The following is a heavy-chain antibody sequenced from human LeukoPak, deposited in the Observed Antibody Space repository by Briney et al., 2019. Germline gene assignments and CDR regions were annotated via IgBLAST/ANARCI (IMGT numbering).Heavy chain of an antibody. CDR3: ARETPGAGHFDY. V-gene: IGHV4-59*01. D-gene: IGHD7-27*01. CDR2: IYYSGGT. J-gene: IGHJ4*02. Sequence: ETLSLTCTVSGGSINYYYWMWIRQPPGKGLEWIGYIYYSGGTHYNPSLKSRVTMSVDTSKNQFSLKLTAVTAADTAVYYCARETPGAGHFDYWGQGSLVTVSS. CDR1: GGSINYYY.